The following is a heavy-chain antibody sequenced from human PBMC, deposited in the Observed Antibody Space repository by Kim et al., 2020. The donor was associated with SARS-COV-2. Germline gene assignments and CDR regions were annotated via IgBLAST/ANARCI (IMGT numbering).Heavy chain of an antibody. Sequence: SETLSLTCTVSGGSISSSSYYWGWIRQPPGKGLEWIGSIYYSGSTYYNPSLKSRVTISVDTSKNQFSLKLSSVTAADTAVYDCARRQRLITMVRGVISCWFDPWGQGTLVTVSS. D-gene: IGHD3-10*01. J-gene: IGHJ5*02. CDR3: ARRQRLITMVRGVISCWFDP. V-gene: IGHV4-39*01. CDR1: GGSISSSSYY. CDR2: IYYSGST.